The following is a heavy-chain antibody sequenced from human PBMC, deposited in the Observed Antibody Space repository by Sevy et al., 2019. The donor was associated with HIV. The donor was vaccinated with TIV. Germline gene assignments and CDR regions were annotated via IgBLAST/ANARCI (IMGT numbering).Heavy chain of an antibody. CDR2: ISCGGTYI. CDR3: ARGTHDYGDYDRDAFDI. V-gene: IGHV3-21*01. J-gene: IGHJ3*02. Sequence: GGSLRLSCATSEFTFSSYSMNWVRQAPGNGLEWVSSISCGGTYIYYEDSVKGRFTISRNNAKNSQCLLMNSLRAEETAVYYCARGTHDYGDYDRDAFDIWGQGTMVTVSS. D-gene: IGHD4-17*01. CDR1: EFTFSSYS.